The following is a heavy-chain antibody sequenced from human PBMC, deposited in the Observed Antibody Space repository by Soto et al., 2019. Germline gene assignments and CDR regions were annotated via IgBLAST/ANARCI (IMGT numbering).Heavy chain of an antibody. J-gene: IGHJ4*02. CDR2: IIPIFGTA. CDR3: GRPLASVAAPGPFYY. V-gene: IGHV1-69*13. Sequence: SVKVSCKASGGTFSSYAISWVRQAPGQGLEWMGGIIPIFGTANYAQKFQGRVTITADESTSTAYMELSSLRSEDTAVYYCGRPLASVAAPGPFYYWRRGTPVIVSA. CDR1: GGTFSSYA. D-gene: IGHD6-13*01.